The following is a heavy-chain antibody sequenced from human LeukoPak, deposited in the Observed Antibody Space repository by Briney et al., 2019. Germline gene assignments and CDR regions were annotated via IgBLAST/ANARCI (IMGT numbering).Heavy chain of an antibody. Sequence: ASVKVSCKASGYTFTSYDINWVRQATGQGLEWMGWINPNSGGTNYAQKFQGRVTMTRDTSISTAYMELSRLRSDDTAVYYCARVRTDDLLDYWGQGTLVTVSS. CDR2: INPNSGGT. CDR1: GYTFTSYD. V-gene: IGHV1-2*02. CDR3: ARVRTDDLLDY. D-gene: IGHD3/OR15-3a*01. J-gene: IGHJ4*02.